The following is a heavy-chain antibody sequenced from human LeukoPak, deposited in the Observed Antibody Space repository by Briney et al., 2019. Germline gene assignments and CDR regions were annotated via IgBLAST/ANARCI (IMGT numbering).Heavy chain of an antibody. V-gene: IGHV4-38-2*02. CDR1: GYSISSGYY. CDR3: ARENSGSYKAAQ. J-gene: IGHJ4*02. CDR2: IYHSGST. D-gene: IGHD1-26*01. Sequence: KASETLSLTCAVSGYSISSGYYWGWIRQPPGKGLEWIGSIYHSGSTYYNPSLKSRVTISVDTSKNQFSLKLSSVTAADTAVCYCARENSGSYKAAQWGQGTLVTVSS.